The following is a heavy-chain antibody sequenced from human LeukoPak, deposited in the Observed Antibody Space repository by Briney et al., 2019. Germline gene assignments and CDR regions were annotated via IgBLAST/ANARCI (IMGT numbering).Heavy chain of an antibody. CDR1: GGTFSSYA. CDR3: ARSQYYYDSSGYYYLAFDI. V-gene: IGHV1-69*13. D-gene: IGHD3-22*01. CDR2: IIPIFGTA. J-gene: IGHJ3*02. Sequence: GASVKVSCKASGGTFSSYAISWVRQAPGQGLEWMGGIIPIFGTANYAQKFQGRVTITADGSTSTAYMELSSLRSEDTAVYYCARSQYYYDSSGYYYLAFDIWGQGTMVTVSS.